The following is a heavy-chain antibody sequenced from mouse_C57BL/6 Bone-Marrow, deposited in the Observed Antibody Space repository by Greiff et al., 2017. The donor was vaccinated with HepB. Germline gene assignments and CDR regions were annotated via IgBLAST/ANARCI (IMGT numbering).Heavy chain of an antibody. Sequence: EVKLQQSGPVLVKPGASVKMSCKASGYTFTDYYMNWVKQSHGKSLEWIGVINPYNGGTSYNQKFKGKATLTVDKSSSTAYMELNSLTSEDSAVYYCAREGTTFAYWGQGTLDTVSA. CDR2: INPYNGGT. D-gene: IGHD1-1*01. CDR3: AREGTTFAY. J-gene: IGHJ3*01. V-gene: IGHV1-19*01. CDR1: GYTFTDYY.